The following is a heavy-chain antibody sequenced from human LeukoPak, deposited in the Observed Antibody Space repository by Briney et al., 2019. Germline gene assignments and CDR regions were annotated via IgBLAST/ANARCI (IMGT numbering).Heavy chain of an antibody. D-gene: IGHD2-2*01. J-gene: IGHJ5*02. CDR2: INHSGST. CDR3: ARGRVAYCSSTSCYPGWFDP. V-gene: IGHV4-34*01. CDR1: GGSFSGYY. Sequence: SETLPLTCAVYGGSFSGYYWSWIRQPPGKGLEWIGEINHSGSTNYNPSLKSRVTISVDTSKNQFSLKLSSVTAADTAVYYCARGRVAYCSSTSCYPGWFDPWGQGTLVTVSS.